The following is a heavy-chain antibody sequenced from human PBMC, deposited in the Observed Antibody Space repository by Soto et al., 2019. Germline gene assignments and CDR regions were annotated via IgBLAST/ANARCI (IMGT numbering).Heavy chain of an antibody. CDR3: ARDNIYYDSSGAQGFDP. D-gene: IGHD3-22*01. J-gene: IGHJ5*02. CDR2: IYYSGST. V-gene: IGHV4-31*03. CDR1: GGSISSGGYY. Sequence: SETLSLTCTVSGGSISSGGYYWSWIRQHPGKGLEWIGYIYYSGSTYYNPSLKSRVTISVDTSKNQFSLKLSSVTAADTAVYYCARDNIYYDSSGAQGFDPWGQGTMVIVSS.